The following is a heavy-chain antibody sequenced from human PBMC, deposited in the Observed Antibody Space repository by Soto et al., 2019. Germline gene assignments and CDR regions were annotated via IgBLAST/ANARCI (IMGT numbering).Heavy chain of an antibody. D-gene: IGHD4-17*01. J-gene: IGHJ4*02. V-gene: IGHV1-18*01. Sequence: GASVKVSCKASGYTFTSYGISWVRQAPGQGLKWIRWISAYNGNTNYAQKQQGRVTMTTETSTSKAYMEMRSLRNNNTTEYNITIDLGDYGELSLPFDYWGQGTLFTVSS. CDR2: ISAYNGNT. CDR1: GYTFTSYG. CDR3: TIDLGDYGELSLPFDY.